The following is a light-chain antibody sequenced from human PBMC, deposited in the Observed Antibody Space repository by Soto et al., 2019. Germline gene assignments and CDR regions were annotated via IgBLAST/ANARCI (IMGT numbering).Light chain of an antibody. CDR2: GAS. CDR3: LHDYSYPWT. Sequence: AIQMPQFASELSASFRHRVTINWGASQDIRNDLGWYQQKTGKAPKLLIYGASSLQSGVPSRFSGSGSGTRFNLTISSLQTEDVATYYCLHDYSYPWTFGQGTKVDIK. CDR1: QDIRND. V-gene: IGKV1-6*01. J-gene: IGKJ1*01.